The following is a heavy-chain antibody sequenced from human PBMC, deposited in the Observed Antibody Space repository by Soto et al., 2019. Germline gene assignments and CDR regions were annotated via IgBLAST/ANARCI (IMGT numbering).Heavy chain of an antibody. CDR2: IHSRGST. CDR3: ARCVFP. CDR1: GGSISSGGYY. Sequence: QVQLQESGPGLVKPSQTLSLTCTVSGGSISSGGYYWRWIRQHPGKGLEWTGYIHSRGSTYYNPSHKSRVTISVDTSTNQFSLKLSSVTAAETAVYYCARCVFPWGQGTLVTVSS. V-gene: IGHV4-31*03. J-gene: IGHJ5*02.